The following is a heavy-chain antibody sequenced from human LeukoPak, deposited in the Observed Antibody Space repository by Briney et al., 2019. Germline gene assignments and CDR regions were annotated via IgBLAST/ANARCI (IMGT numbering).Heavy chain of an antibody. CDR1: GFTFDKYA. V-gene: IGHV3-43*02. Sequence: GGSLRLSCAASGFTFDKYAMHWVRQRPGDGLEWVSLISADVDGTHYADSARGRFTISRDNSKNSLYLQMNSLRPEDTALYYCAKDMTYASGWGIDSWGQGTLVTVSS. J-gene: IGHJ4*02. D-gene: IGHD6-19*01. CDR2: ISADVDGT. CDR3: AKDMTYASGWGIDS.